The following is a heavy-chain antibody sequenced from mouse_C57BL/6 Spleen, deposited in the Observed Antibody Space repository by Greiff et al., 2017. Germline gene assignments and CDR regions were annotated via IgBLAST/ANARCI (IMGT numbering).Heavy chain of an antibody. Sequence: VQLQQPGAELVMPGASVKLSCKASGYTFTSYWMHWVKQRPGQGLEWIGEIDPSDSYTNYNQKFKGKSTLTVDKSSSTAYMQLSSLTSEGSAVYYCASPYYYGSFEVWGTGTTVTVSS. D-gene: IGHD1-1*01. V-gene: IGHV1-69*01. J-gene: IGHJ1*03. CDR2: IDPSDSYT. CDR1: GYTFTSYW. CDR3: ASPYYYGSFEV.